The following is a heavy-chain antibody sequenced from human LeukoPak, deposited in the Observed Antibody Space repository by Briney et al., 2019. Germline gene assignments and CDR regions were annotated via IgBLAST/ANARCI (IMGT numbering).Heavy chain of an antibody. CDR1: GFTVSSNY. D-gene: IGHD3-22*01. Sequence: GGSLRLSCAASGFTVSSNYMSWVRQAPGKGLEWVSVIYSGGSTYYADSVKGRFTISRDNSKNTLYLQMNSLRAKDTAVYYCARDLDYYDSSGYRFSDYWGQGTLVTVSS. CDR3: ARDLDYYDSSGYRFSDY. V-gene: IGHV3-66*01. J-gene: IGHJ4*02. CDR2: IYSGGST.